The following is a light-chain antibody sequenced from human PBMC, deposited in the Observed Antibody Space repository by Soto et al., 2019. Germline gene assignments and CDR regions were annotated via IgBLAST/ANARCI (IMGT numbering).Light chain of an antibody. CDR3: CSYAGGYTHYV. CDR2: DVS. V-gene: IGLV2-11*01. J-gene: IGLJ1*01. CDR1: SSDVGGFNY. Sequence: LTQPPSVSGSPGQSVTISCTGTSSDVGGFNYVSWYQHHPGKAPKLMIYDVSKRPSGVPDRFSGPKSGNTASLTISGLQAEDEADYYCCSYAGGYTHYVFATGTKVTVL.